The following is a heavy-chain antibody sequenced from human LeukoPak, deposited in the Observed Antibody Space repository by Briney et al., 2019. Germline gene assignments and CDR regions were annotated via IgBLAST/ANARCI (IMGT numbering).Heavy chain of an antibody. V-gene: IGHV3-23*01. D-gene: IGHD4-17*01. Sequence: GGSLRLSCAGSGFTFNDYGMSWVREAPGKGLEGVSTIAGSGGNTNYADSVKGRFTISRDNSKNTLSLTMNSLRADDTAVYYCVKGRLFGDYIFDFWGQGTLVTVSS. CDR1: GFTFNDYG. CDR3: VKGRLFGDYIFDF. CDR2: IAGSGGNT. J-gene: IGHJ4*02.